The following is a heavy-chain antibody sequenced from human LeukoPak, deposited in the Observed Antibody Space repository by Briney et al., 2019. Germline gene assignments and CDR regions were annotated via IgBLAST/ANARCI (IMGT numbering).Heavy chain of an antibody. V-gene: IGHV4-39*01. Sequence: SETLSLTCTVSGGSISSYYWGWIRQPPGKGLEWIGSIYYSGSTYYNPSLKSRVTISVDTSKNQFSLKLSSVTAADTAVYYCAAGSTATVSYYFDYWGQGTLVTVSS. CDR3: AAGSTATVSYYFDY. CDR2: IYYSGST. CDR1: GGSISSYY. J-gene: IGHJ4*02. D-gene: IGHD5-18*01.